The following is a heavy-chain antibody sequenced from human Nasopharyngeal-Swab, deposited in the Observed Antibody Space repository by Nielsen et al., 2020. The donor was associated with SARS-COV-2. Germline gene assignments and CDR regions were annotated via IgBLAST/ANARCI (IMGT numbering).Heavy chain of an antibody. D-gene: IGHD3-22*01. Sequence: GGSLRLSCTASGFTFSSHAMTWVRQAPGKGLEWVSTISGSGGSTYYADSVKGRFTISRDNSKNTLYLQMNSLRAEDTAVYYCAKDLGGYYYDSSGYSSYWGQGTLVTVSS. CDR3: AKDLGGYYYDSSGYSSY. J-gene: IGHJ4*02. CDR2: ISGSGGST. V-gene: IGHV3-23*01. CDR1: GFTFSSHA.